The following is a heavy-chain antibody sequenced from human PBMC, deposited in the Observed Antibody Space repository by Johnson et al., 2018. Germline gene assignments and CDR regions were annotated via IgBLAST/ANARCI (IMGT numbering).Heavy chain of an antibody. CDR2: VSHDGSNN. CDR3: ARTYYDILTGYYYFDY. J-gene: IGHJ4*02. D-gene: IGHD3-9*01. V-gene: IGHV3-30*03. Sequence: QVQLVQSGGAVVQPGRSXRLSCAASGFTFNTHGMHWLRQAPGRGPEWVAFVSHDGSNNFYTDSVKGRFTISRDNSKSTLYLQLNSLRREDTAVYYCARTYYDILTGYYYFDYWGQGTLVTVSS. CDR1: GFTFNTHG.